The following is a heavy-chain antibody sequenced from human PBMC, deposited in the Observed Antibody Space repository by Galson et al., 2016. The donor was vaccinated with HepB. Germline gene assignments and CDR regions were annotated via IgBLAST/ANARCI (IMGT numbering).Heavy chain of an antibody. CDR1: GFSVKNNY. J-gene: IGHJ6*02. CDR3: ARDRGLLHYYYGMDV. D-gene: IGHD4-17*01. V-gene: IGHV3-30-3*01. CDR2: ISYDGNNR. Sequence: SLRLSCAASGFSVKNNYMTWVRQAPGKGLEWVAVISYDGNNRHYADAVKDRFTISRDSSTNTVYLQMNSLRADDTAVYFCARDRGLLHYYYGMDVWGQGTTVTVSS.